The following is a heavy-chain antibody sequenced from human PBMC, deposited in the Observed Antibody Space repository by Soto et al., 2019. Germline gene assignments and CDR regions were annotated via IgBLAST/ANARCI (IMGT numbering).Heavy chain of an antibody. CDR1: GGTFSSYT. Sequence: RASVKVSCKASGGTFSSYTISWVRQAPGQGLEWMGRIIPILGIANYAQKFQGRVTITRDTSASTAYMELSSLRSEDTAVYYCARVGPPADPWGQGTLVTVSS. CDR2: IIPILGIA. V-gene: IGHV1-69*02. J-gene: IGHJ5*02. CDR3: ARVGPPADP.